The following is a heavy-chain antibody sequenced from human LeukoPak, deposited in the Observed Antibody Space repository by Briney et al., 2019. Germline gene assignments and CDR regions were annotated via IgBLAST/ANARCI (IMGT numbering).Heavy chain of an antibody. CDR3: ARVAQAAAARGPFDY. J-gene: IGHJ4*02. D-gene: IGHD6-13*01. Sequence: PSETLSLTCTVSGGSISSYYWSWIRQPAGKGLEWIGRIYTSGSTNYNPSLKSRVTMSVDTSKNQFSLKLSSVTAADTAVYYCARVAQAAAARGPFDYWGQGTLVTVSS. V-gene: IGHV4-4*07. CDR1: GGSISSYY. CDR2: IYTSGST.